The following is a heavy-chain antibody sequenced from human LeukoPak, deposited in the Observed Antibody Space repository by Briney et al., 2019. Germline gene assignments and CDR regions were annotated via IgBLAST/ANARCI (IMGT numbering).Heavy chain of an antibody. J-gene: IGHJ5*02. CDR2: IYYSGST. D-gene: IGHD1-26*01. CDR3: ARDSGSYHNWFDP. CDR1: GGSISSYY. Sequence: SETLSLTCTVSGGSISSYYWSWIRQPPGKGLEWIGYIYYSGSTNYNPSLKSRVTISVDTSKNQFSLKLSSVTAADPAVYYCARDSGSYHNWFDPWGQGTLVTVSS. V-gene: IGHV4-59*01.